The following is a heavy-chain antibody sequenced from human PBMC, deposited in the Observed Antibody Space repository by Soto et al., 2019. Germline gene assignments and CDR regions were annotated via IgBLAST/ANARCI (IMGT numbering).Heavy chain of an antibody. CDR2: IPHDGSIK. D-gene: IGHD4-17*01. J-gene: IGHJ4*02. V-gene: IGHV3-30-3*01. Sequence: GGSLRLSCAASGFTFSSYAMHCLRQAPGKGLEGVAVIPHDGSIKYYAGSVNGRFTISIDNSENTVYLQMNSLRAEDTAVYYRARDGAPYGAPADYWGPGILVAVYS. CDR3: ARDGAPYGAPADY. CDR1: GFTFSSYA.